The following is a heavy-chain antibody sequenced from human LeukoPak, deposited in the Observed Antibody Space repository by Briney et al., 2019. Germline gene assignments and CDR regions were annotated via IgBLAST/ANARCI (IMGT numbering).Heavy chain of an antibody. Sequence: PGGSLRLSCAASGFTFSSYAMSWVRQAPGKGLEWVSAISGSGGSTYYADSVKGRFTISRDNSKNTLYLQMNSLRDEDTAVYYCARDKKDGDPRVWLRRNIYFDYWGQGTLVTVSS. CDR3: ARDKKDGDPRVWLRRNIYFDY. D-gene: IGHD5-12*01. CDR1: GFTFSSYA. J-gene: IGHJ4*02. CDR2: ISGSGGST. V-gene: IGHV3-23*01.